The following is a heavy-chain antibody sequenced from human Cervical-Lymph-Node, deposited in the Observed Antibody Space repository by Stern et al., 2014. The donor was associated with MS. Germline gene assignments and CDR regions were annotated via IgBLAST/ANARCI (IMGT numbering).Heavy chain of an antibody. Sequence: QLVQSGAEVKKPGSSVKVSCKASGGTFSSQAISWVRQAPGQGLECMGGLIPIFGTANYAQKFQGRVTIIADESTSTVYMELSSLRSEDTAVYYCARGLGSGSKYHRKWFDPWGQGTLVTVSS. D-gene: IGHD3-10*01. V-gene: IGHV1-69*01. CDR3: ARGLGSGSKYHRKWFDP. CDR1: GGTFSSQA. CDR2: LIPIFGTA. J-gene: IGHJ5*02.